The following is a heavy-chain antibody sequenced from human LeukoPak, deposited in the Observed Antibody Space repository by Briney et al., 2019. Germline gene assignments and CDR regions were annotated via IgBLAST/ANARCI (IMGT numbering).Heavy chain of an antibody. D-gene: IGHD1-26*01. J-gene: IGHJ3*02. CDR2: IYAIDSDT. V-gene: IGHV5-51*01. Sequence: GESLKISCKGSGYSFTSYWIGWVRQMPGKVLEWMGIIYAIDSDTRYSPSFQGQVTISADKSISTAYLQWTSLRASDTAMYYCARLLGGVRGPADIWGQGTMVTVSS. CDR3: ARLLGGVRGPADI. CDR1: GYSFTSYW.